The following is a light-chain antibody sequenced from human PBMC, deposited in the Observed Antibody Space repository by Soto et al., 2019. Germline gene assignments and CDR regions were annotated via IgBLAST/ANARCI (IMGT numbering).Light chain of an antibody. V-gene: IGLV2-14*01. CDR1: SGDVGGYNY. Sequence: QSALTQPASVSGSPGQSITISCTGTSGDVGGYNYVSWYQQHPGKAPKLVIHGISNRPSGISERFSGSKSGNTASLTISGLQAEDEADYYCSSYTSSSSFYVFGTGTKGTVL. J-gene: IGLJ1*01. CDR2: GIS. CDR3: SSYTSSSSFYV.